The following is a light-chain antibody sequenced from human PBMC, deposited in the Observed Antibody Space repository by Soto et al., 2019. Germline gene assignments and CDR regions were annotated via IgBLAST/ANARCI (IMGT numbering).Light chain of an antibody. V-gene: IGKV1-27*01. CDR1: QGISNY. Sequence: DIQMTQSPSSLSASVGDRVTITCRASQGISNYLAWNQQKPGKVPKLLIYAAYTLQSGVPSRFSGSGSGTDFTLTISSLQPEDVATYYCQKYNSASGALTCGGGTKVEIK. CDR2: AAY. CDR3: QKYNSASGALT. J-gene: IGKJ4*01.